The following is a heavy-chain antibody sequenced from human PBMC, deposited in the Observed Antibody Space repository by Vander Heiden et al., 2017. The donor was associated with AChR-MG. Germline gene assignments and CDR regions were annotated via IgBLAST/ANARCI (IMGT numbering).Heavy chain of an antibody. D-gene: IGHD2-15*01. CDR2: IRYDGSNK. CDR3: AKDLLRYCSGGSCSNFDY. V-gene: IGHV3-30*02. J-gene: IGHJ4*02. Sequence: QVQLVESGGAVVQPGGSLRLSCAAAGFTFSSYGMHWVRQAPGKGLEWVAFIRYDGSNKYYADSVKGRFTISRDNSKNTLYLQMNSLRAEDTAVYYCAKDLLRYCSGGSCSNFDYWGQGTLVTVSS. CDR1: GFTFSSYG.